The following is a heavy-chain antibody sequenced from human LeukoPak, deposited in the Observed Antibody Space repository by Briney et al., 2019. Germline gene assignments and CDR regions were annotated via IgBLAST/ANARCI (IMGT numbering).Heavy chain of an antibody. V-gene: IGHV3-21*01. Sequence: GGSLRLSCAASGFTFSSYSMNWVRQAPGKGLEWVSSISSSSSYIYYADSVKGRFTISRDNAKNSLYLQMNSLRAEDTAVYYCARKFQYYYDSRRIDDAFDIWGQGTMVTVSS. J-gene: IGHJ3*02. CDR2: ISSSSSYI. CDR1: GFTFSSYS. CDR3: ARKFQYYYDSRRIDDAFDI. D-gene: IGHD3-22*01.